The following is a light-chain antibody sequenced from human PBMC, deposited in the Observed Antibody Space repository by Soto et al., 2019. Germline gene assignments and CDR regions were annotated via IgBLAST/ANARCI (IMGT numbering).Light chain of an antibody. CDR1: QSISSW. J-gene: IGKJ1*01. Sequence: DIQMTQSPSSLSASVGDRVTITCRASQSISSWLAWDQQRPGKAPKLLIYDASRLQSGVPSRFSGSGPGTEFTLTTSSLQPDDFATYHCQQYNSYSGTFGQGTKV. V-gene: IGKV1-5*01. CDR2: DAS. CDR3: QQYNSYSGT.